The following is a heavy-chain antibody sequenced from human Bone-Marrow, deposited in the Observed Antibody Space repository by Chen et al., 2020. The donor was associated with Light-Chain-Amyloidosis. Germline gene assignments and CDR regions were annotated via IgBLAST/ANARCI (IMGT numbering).Heavy chain of an antibody. V-gene: IGHV3-30-3*01. CDR1: GFTFSSYA. J-gene: IGHJ6*02. CDR3: ARGGYYYDSSGYQPPGFSWGYYYYYGMDV. D-gene: IGHD3-22*01. CDR2: ISYDGSNK. Sequence: GFTFSSYAMHWVRQAPGKGLEWVVVISYDGSNKYYADSVKGRFTISRDNSKNTLYLQMNSLRAEDTAVYYCARGGYYYDSSGYQPPGFSWGYYYYYGMDVWGQGTTVTVS.